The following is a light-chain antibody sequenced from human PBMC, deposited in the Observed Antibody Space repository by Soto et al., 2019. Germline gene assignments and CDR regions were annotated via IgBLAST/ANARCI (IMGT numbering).Light chain of an antibody. CDR2: EGS. Sequence: QSALTQPASVSGSPGQSITISCTGTSSDVGSYNLVSWYQQHPGKAPKLMIYEGSKRPSGVSNRFSGSKSGNTASQTISGLQAEDEADYYCCSYAGSSTDVVFGGGTKLTVL. V-gene: IGLV2-23*01. J-gene: IGLJ2*01. CDR1: SSDVGSYNL. CDR3: CSYAGSSTDVV.